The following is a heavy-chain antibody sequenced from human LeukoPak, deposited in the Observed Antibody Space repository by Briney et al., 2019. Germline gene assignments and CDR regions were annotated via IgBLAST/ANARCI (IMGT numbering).Heavy chain of an antibody. D-gene: IGHD2-21*02. Sequence: GGSLRLSCAASGFNFANHAMSWVRQTPGKGLEWVSAISGGGDITYYVDSVTGRFTISRDNSKDTLFLQMHSLRPGDTAVYYCVREDTPATANYWGQGTLVTISS. CDR3: VREDTPATANY. CDR1: GFNFANHA. J-gene: IGHJ4*02. V-gene: IGHV3-23*01. CDR2: ISGGGDIT.